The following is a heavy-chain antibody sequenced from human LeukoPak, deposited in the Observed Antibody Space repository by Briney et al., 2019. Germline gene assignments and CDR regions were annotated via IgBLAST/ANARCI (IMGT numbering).Heavy chain of an antibody. CDR2: IIPIFGTA. Sequence: SVKVSCKASGGTFSSYAISWVRQAPGQGLEWMGGIIPIFGTANYAQKFQGRVTITADESTSTAYMELSSLRSEDTAVYYCARSGPVYCSSTSCYRIYYYYGMDVWGQGTTVTVSS. V-gene: IGHV1-69*13. CDR3: ARSGPVYCSSTSCYRIYYYYGMDV. CDR1: GGTFSSYA. J-gene: IGHJ6*02. D-gene: IGHD2-2*01.